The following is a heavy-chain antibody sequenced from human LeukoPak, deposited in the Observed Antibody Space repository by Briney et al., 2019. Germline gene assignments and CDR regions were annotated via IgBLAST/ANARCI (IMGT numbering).Heavy chain of an antibody. V-gene: IGHV6-1*01. J-gene: IGHJ4*02. Sequence: SQTLSLTRAISGDSVSSNSAAWNWIRHSPSRGLEWLGRTYYRSKCYNDYAVSIKSRININPDTSKNQFSLQLNSVTREDTAVYYCARANGAYRFDYWGQETLVTVSS. CDR2: TYYRSKCYN. CDR3: ARANGAYRFDY. CDR1: GDSVSSNSAA. D-gene: IGHD4-17*01.